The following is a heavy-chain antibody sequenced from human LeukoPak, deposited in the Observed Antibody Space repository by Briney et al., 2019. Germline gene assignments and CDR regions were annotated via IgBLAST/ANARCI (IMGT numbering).Heavy chain of an antibody. CDR3: ARGSFCGGDCYSYYFDY. CDR1: GYTFTSYD. J-gene: IGHJ4*02. CDR2: MNPNSGNT. Sequence: GASVKVSCKASGYTFTSYDINWVRQATGQGLEWMGWMNPNSGNTGYAQKFQGRVTITRNTSISTAYMELSSLRFEDTAVYYCARGSFCGGDCYSYYFDYWGQGTLVTVSS. V-gene: IGHV1-8*03. D-gene: IGHD2-21*01.